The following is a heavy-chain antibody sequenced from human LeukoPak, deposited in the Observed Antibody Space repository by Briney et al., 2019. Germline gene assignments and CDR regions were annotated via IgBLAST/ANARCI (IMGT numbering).Heavy chain of an antibody. Sequence: GGSLRLSCAASGFTSSSYATSWVRHAPGQGLEWVSAISGSGSGGTIRYADSVKGRFTISRDNSKNTLYLQMNSLRAEDTAVYYCAKSSDYTYYYYMDVWGKGTTVTVSS. V-gene: IGHV3-23*01. CDR2: ISGSGSGGTI. CDR3: AKSSDYTYYYYMDV. J-gene: IGHJ6*03. CDR1: GFTSSSYA. D-gene: IGHD4-11*01.